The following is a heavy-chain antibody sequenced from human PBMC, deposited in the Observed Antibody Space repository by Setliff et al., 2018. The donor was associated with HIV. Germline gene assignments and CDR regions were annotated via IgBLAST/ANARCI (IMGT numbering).Heavy chain of an antibody. CDR3: ARVPVMATITYWYFDL. CDR1: GFTFSTYA. J-gene: IGHJ2*01. D-gene: IGHD5-12*01. V-gene: IGHV3-23*01. CDR2: ISAGGGST. Sequence: GGSLRLSCAVSGFTFSTYAMSWVRQAPGKGLEWVSTISAGGGSTYYADSVKGRFTISRDNSKNTLYLQMNSLRAEDTTIYYCARVPVMATITYWYFDLWGRGTLVTVSS.